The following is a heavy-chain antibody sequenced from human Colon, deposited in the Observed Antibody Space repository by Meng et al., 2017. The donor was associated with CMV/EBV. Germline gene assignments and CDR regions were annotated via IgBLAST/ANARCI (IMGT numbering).Heavy chain of an antibody. Sequence: VSLWESGGGVVQPGGYLRLSCAVSAFNVSGGYMSWVRQAPGKELEWVSSIFSNGNTYYADSVQGRFTISRDDSKNILFLQMNTLRAEDTAVYSCADFENGPGYWGQGTLVTVSS. CDR3: ADFENGPGY. D-gene: IGHD1-14*01. J-gene: IGHJ4*02. V-gene: IGHV3-66*01. CDR2: IFSNGNT. CDR1: AFNVSGGY.